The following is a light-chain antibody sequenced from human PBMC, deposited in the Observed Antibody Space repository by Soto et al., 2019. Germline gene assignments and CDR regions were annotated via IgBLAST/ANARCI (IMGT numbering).Light chain of an antibody. CDR2: GAS. J-gene: IGKJ3*01. V-gene: IGKV3-20*01. CDR3: QQYANSPLT. Sequence: EIVLTQSPGTLSLSPGEGATLSCRASQSVSSSYLAWYQQKPGQAPRLLIYGASSRATGIPDRCSGSGSGTDFPLTISRLEPEDFAVYYCQQYANSPLTFGPGTKVDIK. CDR1: QSVSSSY.